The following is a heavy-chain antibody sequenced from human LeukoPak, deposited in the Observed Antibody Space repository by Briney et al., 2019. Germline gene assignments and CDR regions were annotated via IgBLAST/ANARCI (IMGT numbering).Heavy chain of an antibody. CDR2: ISYDANNK. Sequence: PGGSLRLSCIASGFTFSSYAMHWVRQAPGKGLEWVAVISYDANNKYYADSVKGRFTISRDNSKNTLYLQMNSLRAEDAAVYYCARVRSVGGNPHAFNIWGQGTMVTVSS. V-gene: IGHV3-30-3*01. CDR3: ARVRSVGGNPHAFNI. J-gene: IGHJ3*02. CDR1: GFTFSSYA. D-gene: IGHD4-23*01.